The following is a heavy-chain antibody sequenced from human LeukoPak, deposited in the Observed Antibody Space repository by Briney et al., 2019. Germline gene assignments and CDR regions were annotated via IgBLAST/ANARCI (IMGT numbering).Heavy chain of an antibody. Sequence: ASVKVSCKASGYTFTSYDINWVRQATGQGLEWMGWMNPNSGNTGYAQKFQGRVTITADKSTSTAYMELSSLRSEDTAVYYCARASDYLYWYFDLWGRGTLVTVSS. D-gene: IGHD4-17*01. CDR2: MNPNSGNT. V-gene: IGHV1-8*03. CDR3: ARASDYLYWYFDL. CDR1: GYTFTSYD. J-gene: IGHJ2*01.